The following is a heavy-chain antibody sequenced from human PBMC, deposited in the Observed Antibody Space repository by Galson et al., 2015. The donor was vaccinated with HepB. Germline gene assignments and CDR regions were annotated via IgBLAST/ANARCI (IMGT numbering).Heavy chain of an antibody. V-gene: IGHV4-59*01. CDR3: ARDAAIAYCGGDCYWANAFDI. J-gene: IGHJ3*02. CDR2: IYYSGST. D-gene: IGHD2-21*01. Sequence: LTCTVSGGSISSYYWSWIRQPPGNGLEWIGYIYYSGSTNYNPSLTSRVTISVDTSKNQFSLKLSSVTAADTAVYYCARDAAIAYCGGDCYWANAFDIWGHGTMVAVSS. CDR1: GGSISSYY.